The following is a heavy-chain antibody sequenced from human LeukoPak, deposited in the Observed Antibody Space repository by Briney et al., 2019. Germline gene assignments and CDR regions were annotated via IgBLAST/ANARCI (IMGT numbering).Heavy chain of an antibody. CDR1: GGSFSGYY. J-gene: IGHJ3*02. V-gene: IGHV4-59*01. Sequence: SETLSLTCAVYGGSFSGYYWSWIRQPPGKGLEWLGYIYSSGTINFNPSLKSRLTMSVDTSKNQFSLKLSSVTAADTAVYYCATGGYSSSWYVGDAFDIWGQGTMVTVSS. D-gene: IGHD6-13*01. CDR3: ATGGYSSSWYVGDAFDI. CDR2: IYSSGTI.